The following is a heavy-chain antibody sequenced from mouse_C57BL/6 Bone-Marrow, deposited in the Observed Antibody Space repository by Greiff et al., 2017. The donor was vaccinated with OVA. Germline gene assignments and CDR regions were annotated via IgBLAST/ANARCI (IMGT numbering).Heavy chain of an antibody. CDR2: INPNNGGT. D-gene: IGHD3-2*02. V-gene: IGHV1-22*01. Sequence: SGPELVKPGASVKMSCKASGYTFTDYNMHWVKQSHGKSLEWIGYINPNNGGTSYNQKFKGKATLTVNKSSSTAYMELRSLTSEDSAVYYCARRSSGSYYFDYWGQGTTLTVSS. J-gene: IGHJ2*01. CDR3: ARRSSGSYYFDY. CDR1: GYTFTDYN.